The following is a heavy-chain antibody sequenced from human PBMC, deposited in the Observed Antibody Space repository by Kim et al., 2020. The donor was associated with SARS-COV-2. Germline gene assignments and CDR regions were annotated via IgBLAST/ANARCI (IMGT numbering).Heavy chain of an antibody. D-gene: IGHD3-16*01. CDR2: IYYSGST. J-gene: IGHJ4*02. CDR3: ASTMITFGGVVY. Sequence: SETLSLTCTVSGGSISSSSYYWGWIRQPPGKGLEWIGSIYYSGSTYYNPSLKSRVTISVDTSKNQFSLKLSSVTAADTAVYYCASTMITFGGVVYWGQGTLVTVSS. V-gene: IGHV4-39*01. CDR1: GGSISSSSYY.